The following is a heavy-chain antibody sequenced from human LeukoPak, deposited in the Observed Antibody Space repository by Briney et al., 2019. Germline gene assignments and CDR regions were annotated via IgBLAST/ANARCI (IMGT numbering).Heavy chain of an antibody. D-gene: IGHD3-3*01. CDR2: IYYSGST. J-gene: IGHJ4*02. CDR3: ARDMIWSGSHYLYY. Sequence: SETLSLTCTVSGGSISSYYWSWLRQPPGKGLEWLGYIYYSGSTNYNPSLKSRVTISVDTSKNQFSLKLGSVTAADTAVYYCARDMIWSGSHYLYYWGQGTLVTVSS. V-gene: IGHV4-59*01. CDR1: GGSISSYY.